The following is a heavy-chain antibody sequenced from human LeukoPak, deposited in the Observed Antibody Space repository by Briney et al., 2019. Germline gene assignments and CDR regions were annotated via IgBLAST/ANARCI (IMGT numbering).Heavy chain of an antibody. CDR2: ISGSVSTI. CDR3: ARFSPGGYYYFDY. D-gene: IGHD5-12*01. Sequence: RGSLKLSGEARGLTLNVYVMDGVRQVPRKGLEWVSYISGSVSTIYYADSVKGRFTISRDNARSSLYLQMNSLRDEDTAVYYCARFSPGGYYYFDYWGQGTLVTVTS. J-gene: IGHJ4*02. CDR1: GLTLNVYV. V-gene: IGHV3-48*02.